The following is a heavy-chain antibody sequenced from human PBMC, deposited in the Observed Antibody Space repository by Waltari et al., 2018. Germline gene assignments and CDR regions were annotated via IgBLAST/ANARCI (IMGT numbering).Heavy chain of an antibody. J-gene: IGHJ2*01. D-gene: IGHD3-10*01. Sequence: EVQLVESGGGLVQPGGSLSLLCAASGMTFTAYSMNWVRQAPGKGLEWISYVSGDSGYIYDADSVRGRFTISRDNAQNSMYLQMNNLRADDTAVYYCAGIRRGFWFFDLWGRGTLVTVSS. V-gene: IGHV3-48*04. CDR2: VSGDSGYI. CDR1: GMTFTAYS. CDR3: AGIRRGFWFFDL.